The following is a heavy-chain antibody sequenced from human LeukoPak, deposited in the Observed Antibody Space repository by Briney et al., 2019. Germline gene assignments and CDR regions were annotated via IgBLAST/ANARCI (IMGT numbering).Heavy chain of an antibody. Sequence: PGGSLRLSCAASGFTFSSYWMHWVRQAPGKGLVWVSRINSDGSSTSYADSVKGRFTISRDNAKNTLYLQMNSLRAEDTAVYYCAREMATFLDAFDIWGQGTMVTVSS. CDR2: INSDGSST. CDR3: AREMATFLDAFDI. V-gene: IGHV3-74*01. D-gene: IGHD5-24*01. CDR1: GFTFSSYW. J-gene: IGHJ3*02.